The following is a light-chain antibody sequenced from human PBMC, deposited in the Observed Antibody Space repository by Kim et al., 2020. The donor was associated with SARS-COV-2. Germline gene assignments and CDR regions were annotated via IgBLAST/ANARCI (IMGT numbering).Light chain of an antibody. V-gene: IGLV3-21*04. CDR3: HVWDTRSDQGI. CDR1: NIGGKS. J-gene: IGLJ2*01. Sequence: PGKTARIPCGGNNIGGKSVPWYQPTPGQAPILVIYYDSVRPSGIPERISGSNSGNTATLTVSRVEAGDEADYYCHVWDTRSDQGIFGGGTKLTVL. CDR2: YDS.